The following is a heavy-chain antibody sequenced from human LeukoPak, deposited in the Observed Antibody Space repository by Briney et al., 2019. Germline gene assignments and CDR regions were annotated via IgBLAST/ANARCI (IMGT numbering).Heavy chain of an antibody. Sequence: PGGSLRLSCAASGFTFSSYGMHWIRQAPGKGLEWVAHMKEDGSEEYYMDSVKGRFTISRDNAKNTLYLQMNSLRAGDTAVYYCARINSGLKWGDALDIWGQGTKVTVSS. J-gene: IGHJ3*02. CDR3: ARINSGLKWGDALDI. D-gene: IGHD5-12*01. V-gene: IGHV3-7*01. CDR1: GFTFSSYG. CDR2: MKEDGSEE.